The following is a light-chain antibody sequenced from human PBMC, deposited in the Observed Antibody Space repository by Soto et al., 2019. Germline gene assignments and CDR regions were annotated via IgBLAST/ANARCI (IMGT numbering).Light chain of an antibody. CDR3: QQYGSSGT. CDR1: QSVRTF. Sequence: EVGLTPSRATLSLSLGESEILSFRASQSVRTFLAWYQLKPGQPPRLLIYDAANRATGIPARFSGSGSGTDFTLTISRLEPEDFAVYYCQQYGSSGTFGQGTKVDIK. J-gene: IGKJ1*01. V-gene: IGKV3-11*01. CDR2: DAA.